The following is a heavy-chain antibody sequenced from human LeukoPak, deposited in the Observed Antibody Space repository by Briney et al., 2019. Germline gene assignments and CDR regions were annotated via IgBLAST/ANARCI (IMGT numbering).Heavy chain of an antibody. CDR1: GYTFTRHG. V-gene: IGHV1-18*01. CDR3: ARDPSNTSGNFPYFDY. D-gene: IGHD3-22*01. Sequence: ASVKVSCKASGYTFTRHGVSWVRQAPRQGLEWMGWISAYNGDTKYAQNFQGRVTITTDTSTTTAYMELRSLRSDDTAVYYCARDPSNTSGNFPYFDYWGQGTLVTVSS. CDR2: ISAYNGDT. J-gene: IGHJ4*02.